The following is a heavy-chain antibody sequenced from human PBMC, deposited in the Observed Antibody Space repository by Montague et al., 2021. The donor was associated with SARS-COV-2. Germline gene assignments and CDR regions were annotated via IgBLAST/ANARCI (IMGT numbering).Heavy chain of an antibody. D-gene: IGHD2-15*01. V-gene: IGHV3-23*01. J-gene: IGHJ5*02. CDR3: AKRYCSGGSCYSGFDP. CDR2: ISGSGGST. CDR1: GFTFSSYA. Sequence: SLRLSCAASGFTFSSYAMSWVRQAPGKGLEWVSAISGSGGSTYYADSVKGRLTISRDNSKNTLYLQMNSLRAEDTAVYYCAKRYCSGGSCYSGFDPWGQGTLVTVSS.